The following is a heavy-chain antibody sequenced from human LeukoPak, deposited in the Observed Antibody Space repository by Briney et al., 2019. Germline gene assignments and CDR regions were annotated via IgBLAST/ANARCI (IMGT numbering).Heavy chain of an antibody. CDR3: ARHEGYNWFDP. Sequence: GESLKISCKGSGYSLTTYYIAWVRQMPGKGLEWMGMIYPGDSDTRYSPSFQGQVTISADKSISTAYLQWSSLKASDTAVYYCARHEGYNWFDPWGQGTLVTVSS. J-gene: IGHJ5*02. V-gene: IGHV5-51*01. CDR2: IYPGDSDT. CDR1: GYSLTTYY.